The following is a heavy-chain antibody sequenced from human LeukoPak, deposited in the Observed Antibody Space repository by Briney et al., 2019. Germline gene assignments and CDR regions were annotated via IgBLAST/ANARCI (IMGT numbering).Heavy chain of an antibody. Sequence: SETLSLTCTVSGVSISSHYWSWIRQPPGKGLEWIGYIYYSGSTNYNPSLKSRVTISVDTSKNQFSLKLSSVTAADTAVYYCASSTYYYDSSGYSRYGRAFDIWGQGTMVTVSS. CDR3: ASSTYYYDSSGYSRYGRAFDI. CDR1: GVSISSHY. D-gene: IGHD3-22*01. CDR2: IYYSGST. V-gene: IGHV4-59*11. J-gene: IGHJ3*02.